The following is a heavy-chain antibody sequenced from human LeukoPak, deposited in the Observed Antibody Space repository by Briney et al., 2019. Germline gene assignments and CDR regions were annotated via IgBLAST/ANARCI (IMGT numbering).Heavy chain of an antibody. D-gene: IGHD6-6*01. CDR1: GYTLTELS. CDR2: FDPEDGET. Sequence: ASVKVSCKVSGYTLTELSMHWVRQAPGKGLEWMGGFDPEDGETIYAQKFQGRVTMTEDTSADTAYMELSSLRSEDTAVYYCATERRNSGSSPYYYYYYGMDVWGQGTTVTVSS. V-gene: IGHV1-24*01. CDR3: ATERRNSGSSPYYYYYYGMDV. J-gene: IGHJ6*02.